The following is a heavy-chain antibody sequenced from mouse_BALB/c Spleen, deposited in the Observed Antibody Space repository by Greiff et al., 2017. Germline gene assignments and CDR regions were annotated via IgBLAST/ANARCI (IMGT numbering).Heavy chain of an antibody. Sequence: EVQRVESGGGLVQPGGSRKLSCAASGFTFSSFGMHWVRQAPEKGLEWVAYISSGSSTIYYADTVKGRFTISRDNPKNTLFLQMTSLRSEDTAMYYCAREGYYYGSSWNWYFDVWGAGTTVTVSS. D-gene: IGHD1-1*01. CDR3: AREGYYYGSSWNWYFDV. CDR1: GFTFSSFG. V-gene: IGHV5-17*02. J-gene: IGHJ1*01. CDR2: ISSGSSTI.